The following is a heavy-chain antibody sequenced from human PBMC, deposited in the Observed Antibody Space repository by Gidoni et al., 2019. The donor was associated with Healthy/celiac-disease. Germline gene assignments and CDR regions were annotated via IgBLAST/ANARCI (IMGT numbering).Heavy chain of an antibody. D-gene: IGHD5-12*01. CDR3: ASAGDGYNYFDY. CDR1: GYTFTSYD. Sequence: QVQLVQSGAEVKTPGPSVKVSCKASGYTFTSYDINWVRQATGQGLEWMGWMNPNSGNTGYAQKFQGRVTMTRNTSISTAYMELSSLRSEDTAVYYCASAGDGYNYFDYWGQGTLVTVSS. V-gene: IGHV1-8*01. J-gene: IGHJ4*02. CDR2: MNPNSGNT.